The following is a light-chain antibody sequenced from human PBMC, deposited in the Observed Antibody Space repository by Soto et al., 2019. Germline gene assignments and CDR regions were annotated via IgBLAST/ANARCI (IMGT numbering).Light chain of an antibody. J-gene: IGLJ2*01. CDR2: LNSDGSH. Sequence: QLVLTQSPSVSASLGASVKLTCTLSSGHSNNAVVWHQQQPEKGPRYLMKLNSDGSHTKGDGIPDRFSGSRSGTERYLTISSLQSEDEADYYCQTWGTDIHVVFGGGTKLTVL. CDR1: SGHSNNA. V-gene: IGLV4-69*01. CDR3: QTWGTDIHVV.